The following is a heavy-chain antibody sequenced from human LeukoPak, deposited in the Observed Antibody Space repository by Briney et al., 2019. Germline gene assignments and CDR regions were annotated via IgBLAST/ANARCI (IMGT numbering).Heavy chain of an antibody. J-gene: IGHJ5*02. Sequence: PSETLSLTRTVSGVSISSSSYYWGWIRQPPGKGLEWIGSISYSGSTYYNPSLKSRVTISEDTSKNQFSLRLTSVTAADTAFYYCANVPRADWFDPWGQGALVTVSS. V-gene: IGHV4-39*07. CDR1: GVSISSSSYY. D-gene: IGHD3-10*02. CDR3: ANVPRADWFDP. CDR2: ISYSGST.